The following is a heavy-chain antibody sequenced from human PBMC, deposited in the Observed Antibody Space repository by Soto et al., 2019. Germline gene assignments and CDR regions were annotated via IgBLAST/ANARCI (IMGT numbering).Heavy chain of an antibody. V-gene: IGHV3-21*01. Sequence: PGGSLRLSCAASGFTFSSYSMNWVRQAPGKGPEWVSSISSSSSHIYYADSLKGRLTISRDNAKNSLYLQMNSLRAEDTAVYYCARDRDSSSWYEGNWFDPWGQGTLVTVSS. CDR2: ISSSSSHI. D-gene: IGHD6-13*01. CDR3: ARDRDSSSWYEGNWFDP. J-gene: IGHJ5*02. CDR1: GFTFSSYS.